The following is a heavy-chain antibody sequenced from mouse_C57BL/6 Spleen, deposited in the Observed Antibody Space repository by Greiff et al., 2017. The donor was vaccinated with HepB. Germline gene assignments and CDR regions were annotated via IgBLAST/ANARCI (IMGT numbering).Heavy chain of an antibody. J-gene: IGHJ4*01. CDR3: ARGEGLPYAMDY. D-gene: IGHD2-2*01. V-gene: IGHV1-22*01. CDR2: INPNNGGT. Sequence: VQLKQSGPELVKPGASVKMSCKASGYTFTDYNMHWVKQSHGKSLEWIGYINPNNGGTSYNQKFKGKATLTVNKSSSTAYMELRSLTSEDSAVYYCARGEGLPYAMDYWGQGTSVTVSS. CDR1: GYTFTDYN.